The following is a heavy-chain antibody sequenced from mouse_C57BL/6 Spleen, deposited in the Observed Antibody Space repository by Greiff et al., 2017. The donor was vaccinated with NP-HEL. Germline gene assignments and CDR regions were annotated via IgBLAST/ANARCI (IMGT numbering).Heavy chain of an antibody. CDR1: GYTFTSYW. CDR3: ARAHYDLYAMDY. V-gene: IGHV1-52*01. CDR2: IDPSDSET. Sequence: VKLQQPGAELVRPGSSVKLSCKASGYTFTSYWMHWVKQRPIQGLEWIGNIDPSDSETHYNQKFKDKATLTVDKSSSTAYMQLSSLTSEDSAVYYCARAHYDLYAMDYWGQGTSVTVSS. J-gene: IGHJ4*01. D-gene: IGHD2-4*01.